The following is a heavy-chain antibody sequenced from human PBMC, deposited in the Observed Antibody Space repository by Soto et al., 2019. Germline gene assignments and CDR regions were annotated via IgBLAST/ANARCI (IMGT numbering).Heavy chain of an antibody. CDR3: ARGFSKEPESNWFDP. CDR1: GDSISSYY. V-gene: IGHV4-59*01. CDR2: IFHTGSA. Sequence: PSETLSLTCTVSGDSISSYYWSWIRQPPGKGLEWIGYIFHTGSANYDPSLKSRVTISVDTSKNQFSLKLSSVTAADTAVYYCARGFSKEPESNWFDPWGQGTLVTVSS. J-gene: IGHJ5*02. D-gene: IGHD3-3*01.